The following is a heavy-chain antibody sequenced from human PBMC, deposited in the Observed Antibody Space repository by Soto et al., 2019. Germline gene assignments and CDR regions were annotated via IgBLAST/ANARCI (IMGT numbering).Heavy chain of an antibody. D-gene: IGHD6-13*01. CDR1: RYPFTRLG. Sequence: GSVKVSFKSARYPFTRLGFNSVRQAPGQGLEWIGWVNTYNGNTKYSQKFQVRVSMTAYTSTSTAYMEVGSLRSDDTAIYYCATGAEGLAAHVIWGQGTPVTVSS. J-gene: IGHJ4*02. CDR2: VNTYNGNT. V-gene: IGHV1-18*01. CDR3: ATGAEGLAAHVI.